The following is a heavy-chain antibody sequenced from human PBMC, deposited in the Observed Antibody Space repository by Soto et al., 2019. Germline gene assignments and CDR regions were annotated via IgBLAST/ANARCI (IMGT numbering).Heavy chain of an antibody. CDR1: GGSISSYY. Sequence: SETLSLTCTVSGGSISSYYWGWIRQPPGKGLEWIGSISHTGSPYYNTSLESRVTLSVATSTNQFSLNLRSVTAADTAVYYCAKGYCVGSTCYRGWFDPWGQGTLVTVSS. CDR3: AKGYCVGSTCYRGWFDP. CDR2: ISHTGSP. V-gene: IGHV4-39*01. D-gene: IGHD2-15*01. J-gene: IGHJ5*02.